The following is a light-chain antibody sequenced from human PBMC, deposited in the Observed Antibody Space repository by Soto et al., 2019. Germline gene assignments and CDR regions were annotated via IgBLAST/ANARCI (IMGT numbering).Light chain of an antibody. CDR3: SSFTSGGTWV. Sequence: QSVLTQPASVSGSPGQSITISCTGTSSDVGADNHVSWYQQHPGKVPNVMIYEVNNRPSGVSNRFSASKSGNTASLTISGLQAEDEATYYCSSFTSGGTWVFGGGTKLTVL. V-gene: IGLV2-14*03. CDR1: SSDVGADNH. CDR2: EVN. J-gene: IGLJ3*02.